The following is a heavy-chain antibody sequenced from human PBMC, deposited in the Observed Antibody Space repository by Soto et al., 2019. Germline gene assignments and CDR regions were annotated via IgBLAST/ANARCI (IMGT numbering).Heavy chain of an antibody. Sequence: EVRLMESGGGWVQPGGSLRLSCAASGFSFSTYNMDWVRHAPGKRPEWIAYISTTSFTIYYADSVKGRFTISRDNDRNSLYLEMNSLRDEDTAVYYCARDRCYDGTCYSASDSWGQGTLVTVSS. D-gene: IGHD2-15*01. J-gene: IGHJ5*01. V-gene: IGHV3-48*02. CDR2: ISTTSFTI. CDR1: GFSFSTYN. CDR3: ARDRCYDGTCYSASDS.